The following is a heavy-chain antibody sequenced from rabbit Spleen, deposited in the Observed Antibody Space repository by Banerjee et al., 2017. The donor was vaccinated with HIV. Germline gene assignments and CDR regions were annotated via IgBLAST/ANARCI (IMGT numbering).Heavy chain of an antibody. V-gene: IGHV1S45*01. J-gene: IGHJ4*01. D-gene: IGHD8-1*01. CDR3: ARGIPYGGINNYVDEFKL. Sequence: QEQLEESGGGLVKPGASLTLTCTASGVSFSLSSYMCWVRQAPGKGLEWIACIYAGSSGSTYYASWAKGRFTISKTSSTTVTLQMTSLTVADTATHFCARGIPYGGINNYVDEFKLWGQGTLVTVS. CDR2: IYAGSSGST. CDR1: GVSFSLSSY.